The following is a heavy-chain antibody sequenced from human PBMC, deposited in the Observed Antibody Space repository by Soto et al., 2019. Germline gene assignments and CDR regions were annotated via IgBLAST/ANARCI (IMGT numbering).Heavy chain of an antibody. CDR1: GGSISSGDYY. Sequence: SETLSLTCTVSGGSISSGDYYWSWIRQPPGKGLEWIGYIYYSGSTYYNPSLKSRVTISVDTSKNQFSLKLSSVTAADTAVYYCERSNSGWYAPYYFDYWGQGTLVTVSS. CDR3: ERSNSGWYAPYYFDY. CDR2: IYYSGST. D-gene: IGHD6-13*01. V-gene: IGHV4-30-4*01. J-gene: IGHJ4*02.